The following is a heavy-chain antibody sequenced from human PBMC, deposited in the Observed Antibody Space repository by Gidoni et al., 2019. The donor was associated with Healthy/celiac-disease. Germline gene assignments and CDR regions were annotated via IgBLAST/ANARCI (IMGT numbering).Heavy chain of an antibody. Sequence: QLQLQESGPGLVKPSETLSLTCTVSGGSICSISSYWGRFRQHPGKGLEWIGSIEYSGSTYCNPSLKRRVTISVDTSKIQFSLKLSSVTAADTAVYYCARQPPYEWLVTHNGAFDIWGQGTMVTVSS. CDR2: IEYSGST. CDR3: ARQPPYEWLVTHNGAFDI. D-gene: IGHD6-19*01. CDR1: GGSICSISSY. J-gene: IGHJ3*02. V-gene: IGHV4-39*01.